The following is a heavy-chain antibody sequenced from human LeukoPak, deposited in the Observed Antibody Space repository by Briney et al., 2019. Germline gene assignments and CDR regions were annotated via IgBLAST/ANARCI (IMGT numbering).Heavy chain of an antibody. D-gene: IGHD7-27*01. Sequence: SRTLSLTCAISGDSVSSNSASWGWIRQSPSRGLEWLGRTYYRSKWYSDYAVSVKSRITINPDTSKNQVSLQLSSVTPEDTAVYYCSRELAWGPADYWGQGALVTVS. J-gene: IGHJ4*02. CDR2: TYYRSKWYS. CDR1: GDSVSSNSAS. V-gene: IGHV6-1*01. CDR3: SRELAWGPADY.